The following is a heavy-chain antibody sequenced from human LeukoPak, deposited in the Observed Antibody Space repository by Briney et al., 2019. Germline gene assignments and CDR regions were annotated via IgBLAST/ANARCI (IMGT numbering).Heavy chain of an antibody. D-gene: IGHD6-13*01. V-gene: IGHV4-34*01. J-gene: IGHJ5*01. CDR2: INHSGST. CDR3: ARGKRGYSSSWYDS. Sequence: SETLSLTCAVYGGSFNGYYWSWIRQPPGKGLEWIGEINHSGSTNYNPSLKSRVTISVDTSKNQFSLKLSSVTAADTAVYYCARGKRGYSSSWYDSWGQGTLVTVSS. CDR1: GGSFNGYY.